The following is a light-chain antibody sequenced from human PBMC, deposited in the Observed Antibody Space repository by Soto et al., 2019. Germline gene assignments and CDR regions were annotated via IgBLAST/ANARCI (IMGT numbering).Light chain of an antibody. CDR1: QTVSSN. V-gene: IGKV3-15*01. Sequence: EIVMTQCPATLSVSPGERATLSCRASQTVSSNLGWYQQKPGQAPRLLIYGASTRATGIPARFSGSGSGTDFTLTISSLQSDDSAVYYCQQYHNWPPYTFGQGTKLEIK. J-gene: IGKJ2*01. CDR3: QQYHNWPPYT. CDR2: GAS.